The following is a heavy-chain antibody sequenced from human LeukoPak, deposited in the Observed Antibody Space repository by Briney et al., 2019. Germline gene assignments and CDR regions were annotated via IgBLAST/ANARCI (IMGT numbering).Heavy chain of an antibody. J-gene: IGHJ3*02. V-gene: IGHV3-7*01. D-gene: IGHD2/OR15-2a*01. Sequence: GGSLRLSCAASGFTFTNHWMSWVRQAPGKGLEWVANIKEDGSEKFYVDSVKGRFTISRDNAKNSMYLQMNSLRAEDTAVYYCARFLGAFDIWGQGTMVSVSS. CDR3: ARFLGAFDI. CDR1: GFTFTNHW. CDR2: IKEDGSEK.